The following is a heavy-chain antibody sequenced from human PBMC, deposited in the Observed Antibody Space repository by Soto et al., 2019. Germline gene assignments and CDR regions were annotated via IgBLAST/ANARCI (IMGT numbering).Heavy chain of an antibody. CDR1: GFTFSSYG. D-gene: IGHD1-26*01. V-gene: IGHV3-48*03. CDR3: ARESDYDTFDH. Sequence: GGSLRLSCVVSGFTFSSYGMHWVRQAPGKGLEWVSHISFSGGSIYYADSVKGRFAISRDNAKKSLYLQMNGLRAEDTAVYYCARESDYDTFDHWGQGTLVTVSS. CDR2: ISFSGGSI. J-gene: IGHJ4*02.